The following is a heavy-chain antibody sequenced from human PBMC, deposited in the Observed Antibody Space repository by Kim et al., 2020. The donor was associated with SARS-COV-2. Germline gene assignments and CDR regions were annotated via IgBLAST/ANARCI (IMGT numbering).Heavy chain of an antibody. Sequence: SETLSLTCTVSGGSISSSSYYWGWIRQPPGKGLEWIGSIYYSGSTYYNPSLKSRVTISVDTSKNQFSLKLSSVTAADTAVYYCARCGEGALDWFDPWGQGTLVTVSS. CDR1: GGSISSSSYY. CDR2: IYYSGST. V-gene: IGHV4-39*07. D-gene: IGHD7-27*01. J-gene: IGHJ5*02. CDR3: ARCGEGALDWFDP.